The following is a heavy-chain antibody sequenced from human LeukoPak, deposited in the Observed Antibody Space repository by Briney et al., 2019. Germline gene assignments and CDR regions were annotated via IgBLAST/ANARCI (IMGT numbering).Heavy chain of an antibody. D-gene: IGHD6-13*01. CDR2: ISSSSSTI. J-gene: IGHJ4*02. V-gene: IGHV3-48*01. CDR1: GFTFSSYS. CDR3: AKRGIAAAASLDY. Sequence: GGSLRLSCAASGFTFSSYSMNWVRQAPGKGLEWVSYISSSSSTIYYADSVKGRFTISRDNAKNTLYLQMNSLRADDTAVYYCAKRGIAAAASLDYWGQGTLVSVSS.